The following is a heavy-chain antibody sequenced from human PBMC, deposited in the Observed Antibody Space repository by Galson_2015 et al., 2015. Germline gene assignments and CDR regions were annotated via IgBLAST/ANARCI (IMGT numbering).Heavy chain of an antibody. CDR3: AKDPKLESDKKYY. J-gene: IGHJ4*02. V-gene: IGHV3-23*01. D-gene: IGHD1-1*01. CDR1: GFSFRSSG. CDR2: ISATGDTS. Sequence: SLRLSCAASGFSFRSSGLSWVRQPPGKGLEWVSGISATGDTSYHADTVKGGFTISRDNSKNTLFLQMNSLRVDDTAVYYCAKDPKLESDKKYYWGQGTLVTVSS.